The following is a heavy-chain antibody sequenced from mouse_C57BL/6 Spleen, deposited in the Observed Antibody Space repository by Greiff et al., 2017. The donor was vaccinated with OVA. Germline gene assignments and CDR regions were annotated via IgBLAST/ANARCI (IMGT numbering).Heavy chain of an antibody. Sequence: QVQLQQSGAELMKPGPSVKLSCKATGYTFTGYWIEWVKQRPGHGLEWIGEILPGSGSTNSNEKFKGKATFTADTSSNTAYMQLSSLTTEDSAIYYCARRDGPTGYFDVWGTGTTVTVSS. V-gene: IGHV1-9*01. CDR3: ARRDGPTGYFDV. CDR1: GYTFTGYW. CDR2: ILPGSGST. D-gene: IGHD1-2*01. J-gene: IGHJ1*03.